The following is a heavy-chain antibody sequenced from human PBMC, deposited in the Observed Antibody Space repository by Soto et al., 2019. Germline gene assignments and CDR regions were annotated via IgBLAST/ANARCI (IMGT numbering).Heavy chain of an antibody. D-gene: IGHD2-15*01. CDR2: IIPIFGTA. Sequence: QVQLVQSGAEVKKPGSSVKVSCKASGGTFSSYAISWVRQAPGQGLEWMGGIIPIFGTANYAQKFQSRVTNTADESTSTDYIELSSLRSEDTAVNYCAREGKLGSLDAFDIWGQGTMVTVSS. CDR3: AREGKLGSLDAFDI. CDR1: GGTFSSYA. V-gene: IGHV1-69*01. J-gene: IGHJ3*02.